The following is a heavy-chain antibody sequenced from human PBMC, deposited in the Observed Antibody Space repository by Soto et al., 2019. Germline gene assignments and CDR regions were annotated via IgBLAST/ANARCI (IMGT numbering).Heavy chain of an antibody. V-gene: IGHV1-18*01. CDR3: ARGGGSSGWPQGGY. J-gene: IGHJ4*02. CDR2: NSAYNGNT. D-gene: IGHD6-19*01. CDR1: GYTFTSYG. Sequence: ASVKVSCKASGYTFTSYGISWVRQAPGQGLEWIGWNSAYNGNTNYAQKLQGRVTMTTDTATSTAYMELRSLRSDDTAVYFCARGGGSSGWPQGGYWGQGTLVTVSS.